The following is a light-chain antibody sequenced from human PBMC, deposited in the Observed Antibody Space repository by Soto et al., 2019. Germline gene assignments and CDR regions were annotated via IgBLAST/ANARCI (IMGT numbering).Light chain of an antibody. Sequence: IPVTQSPSTLSASVGDRVTITCRASQSISNSLAWYHQKPVTAPKLLIYDASNLERGVPSRFSGSGSGTEFTLTISSLQPDDFATYYCQQYGGFSRTFGQGTKVDIK. J-gene: IGKJ1*01. CDR2: DAS. CDR1: QSISNS. CDR3: QQYGGFSRT. V-gene: IGKV1-5*01.